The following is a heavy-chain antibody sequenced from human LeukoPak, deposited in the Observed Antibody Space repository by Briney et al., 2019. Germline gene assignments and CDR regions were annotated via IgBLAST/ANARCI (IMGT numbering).Heavy chain of an antibody. D-gene: IGHD6-6*01. CDR3: ARTYSSSSGDYYYYMDV. CDR1: GGSFSGYY. CDR2: INRSGST. J-gene: IGHJ6*03. Sequence: SETLSLTCAVYGGSFSGYYWSWIRQPPGKGLEWIGEINRSGSTNYNPSLKSRVTISVDTSKNQFSLKLSSVTAADTAVYYCARTYSSSSGDYYYYMDVWGKGTTVTVSS. V-gene: IGHV4-34*01.